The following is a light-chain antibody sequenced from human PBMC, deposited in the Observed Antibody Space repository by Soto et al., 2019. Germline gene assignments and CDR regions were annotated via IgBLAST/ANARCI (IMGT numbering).Light chain of an antibody. Sequence: DIQMTQSPSTLSASVGDRVTITCRASQSISSWLAWYQQKPGKAPKLLIYKASSLESGVPSRFSGSGSGTEFTLTSSSLQPDDFATYYCQQYNRVLYTLGQGTKLEIK. CDR3: QQYNRVLYT. V-gene: IGKV1-5*03. CDR2: KAS. J-gene: IGKJ2*01. CDR1: QSISSW.